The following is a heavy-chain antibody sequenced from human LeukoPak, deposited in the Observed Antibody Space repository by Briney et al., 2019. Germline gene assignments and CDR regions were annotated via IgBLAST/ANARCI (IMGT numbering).Heavy chain of an antibody. CDR2: ISGCGGST. D-gene: IGHD2-21*02. J-gene: IGHJ5*02. Sequence: TGGSLRLSCAASGLTFSSYAMSWVRQAPGKGLEWVSAISGCGGSTYYADSVKGRFTISRDNSKNTLYLQMNSLRAEDTAVYYCAKRAVVVTAMVWFDPWGQGTLVTVSS. V-gene: IGHV3-23*01. CDR3: AKRAVVVTAMVWFDP. CDR1: GLTFSSYA.